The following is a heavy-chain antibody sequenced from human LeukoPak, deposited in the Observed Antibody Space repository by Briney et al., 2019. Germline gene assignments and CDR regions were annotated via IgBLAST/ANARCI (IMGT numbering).Heavy chain of an antibody. CDR1: GGSFSGYY. D-gene: IGHD3-22*01. V-gene: IGHV4-34*01. J-gene: IGHJ3*02. CDR3: ARGPYSYDSSGAFDI. Sequence: SETLSLTCAVYGGSFSGYYWSWIRRPPGKGLEWIGEINHSGSTNYNPSLKSRVTISVDTYKNQFSLKLSSVTAADTAVYFCARGPYSYDSSGAFDIWGQGTMVTVSS. CDR2: INHSGST.